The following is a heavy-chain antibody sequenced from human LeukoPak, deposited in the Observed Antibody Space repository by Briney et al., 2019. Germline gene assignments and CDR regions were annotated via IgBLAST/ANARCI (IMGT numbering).Heavy chain of an antibody. D-gene: IGHD2-2*01. Sequence: SETLSLTCTVSGGSISSGDYYWSWIRQPPGKGLEWIGYIYYSGNTFHYNPSLKSRVNISVDTSKNQFSLRLSSVTAVDTAVYYCASTNCSSAGCYGANWFDPWGQGTLVTVSS. J-gene: IGHJ5*02. V-gene: IGHV4-30-4*08. CDR3: ASTNCSSAGCYGANWFDP. CDR2: IYYSGNT. CDR1: GGSISSGDYY.